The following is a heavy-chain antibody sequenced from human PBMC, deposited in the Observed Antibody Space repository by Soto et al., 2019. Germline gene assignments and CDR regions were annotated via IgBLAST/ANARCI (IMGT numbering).Heavy chain of an antibody. J-gene: IGHJ6*04. CDR3: ARDNYYGPGHGVRGMAV. D-gene: IGHD3-10*01. CDR1: GGTFSSYA. V-gene: IGHV1-69*06. CDR2: IIPIFGTA. Sequence: QVQLVQSGAEVKKPGSSVKVSCKASGGTFSSYAISWVRQAPGQGLEWMGGIIPIFGTANYAQKFQGRVTITADKSTSTAYMELSSLRSEDTAVYYCARDNYYGPGHGVRGMAVWGKGTTVTVSS.